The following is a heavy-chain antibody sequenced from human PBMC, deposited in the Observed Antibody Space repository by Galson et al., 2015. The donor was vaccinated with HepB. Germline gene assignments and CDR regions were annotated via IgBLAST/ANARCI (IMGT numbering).Heavy chain of an antibody. D-gene: IGHD6-13*01. V-gene: IGHV3-74*01. Sequence: LRLSCAASGFTFSSYWMHWVRQAPGKGLVWVSRINTDGSNTNYADSVKGRFTISRDNAKNTLYLQMNSLRAEDTAVYYCTRALAAAGRGYYGLDVWGQGTTVTVSS. CDR2: INTDGSNT. CDR3: TRALAAAGRGYYGLDV. J-gene: IGHJ6*02. CDR1: GFTFSSYW.